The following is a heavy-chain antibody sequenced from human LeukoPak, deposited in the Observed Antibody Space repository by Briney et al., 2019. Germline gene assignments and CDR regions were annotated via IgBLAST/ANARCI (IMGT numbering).Heavy chain of an antibody. V-gene: IGHV3-30*18. J-gene: IGHJ4*02. CDR3: AKDPLRYQLLAGIDY. CDR2: SSYDGNNK. CDR1: GFTFINAW. D-gene: IGHD2-2*01. Sequence: GGSLRLSCAASGFTFINAWMAWVRQAPGKGLEWVAVSSYDGNNKYYADSVKGRFTISRDNSKNTLYLQLNNLTADDTAVYFCAKDPLRYQLLAGIDYWGQGTLVTVSS.